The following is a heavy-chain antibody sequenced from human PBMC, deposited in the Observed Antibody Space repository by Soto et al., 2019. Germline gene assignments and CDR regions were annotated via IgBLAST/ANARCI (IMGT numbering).Heavy chain of an antibody. V-gene: IGHV1-58*01. Sequence: QMQLMQSGPEVKKPGTSVKVSCKASGFTLTSADVQWVRQTRGQRLEWIGWIVGGSGSTNYAQQFQGRLAITRDMSPSTVYMELSSLRSEDTAVYYCAADWSNRPFDFWGQGTLVTVSS. CDR3: AADWSNRPFDF. D-gene: IGHD3-3*01. J-gene: IGHJ4*02. CDR2: IVGGSGST. CDR1: GFTLTSAD.